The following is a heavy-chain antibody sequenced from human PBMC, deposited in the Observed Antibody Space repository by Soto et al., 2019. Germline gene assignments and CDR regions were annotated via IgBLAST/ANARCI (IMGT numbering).Heavy chain of an antibody. D-gene: IGHD2-2*01. CDR1: GGSIRNNNYH. V-gene: IGHV4-30-4*08. J-gene: IGHJ4*02. CDR3: ARGIVLVPAAIQYYFDY. Sequence: NPSETLSLTCTVSGGSIRNNNYHWGWTRQPPGKGLEWIGYIYYSGSTYYNPSLKSRVTISVDTSKNQFSLKLSSVTAADTAVYYCARGIVLVPAAIQYYFDYWGQGTLVTVSS. CDR2: IYYSGST.